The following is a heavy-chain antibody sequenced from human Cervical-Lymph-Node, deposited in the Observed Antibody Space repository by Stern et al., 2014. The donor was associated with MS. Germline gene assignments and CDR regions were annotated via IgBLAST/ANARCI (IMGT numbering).Heavy chain of an antibody. V-gene: IGHV5-51*03. CDR1: GFSFTTHW. CDR3: AKARYVQALSDAFDI. Sequence: EVQLVQSGAEVKKPGESLKISCEGSGFSFTTHWIAWVRQIPGEGLEWMGIIYPGDSDTRYSPSFQGRVTISADKSISTAYLQWNSLTASDTAMYYCAKARYVQALSDAFDIWGQGTMVTVSS. D-gene: IGHD2-2*01. J-gene: IGHJ3*02. CDR2: IYPGDSDT.